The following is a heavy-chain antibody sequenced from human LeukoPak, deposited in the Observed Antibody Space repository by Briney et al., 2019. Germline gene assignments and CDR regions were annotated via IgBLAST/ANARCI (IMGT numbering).Heavy chain of an antibody. J-gene: IGHJ6*03. CDR2: INPNSGGT. Sequence: GASVKVSCKASGYTFTGYYMHWVRQAPGQGLEWMGWINPNSGGTNYAQNFQGRVTVTRDTSISTAYMELSSLRSDDTAVYHCARGGDMGVWGKGTTVTVSS. V-gene: IGHV1-2*02. CDR1: GYTFTGYY. D-gene: IGHD3-10*01. CDR3: ARGGDMGV.